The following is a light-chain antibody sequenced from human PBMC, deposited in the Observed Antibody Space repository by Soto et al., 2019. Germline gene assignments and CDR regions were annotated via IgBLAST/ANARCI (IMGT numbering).Light chain of an antibody. CDR2: EVS. J-gene: IGLJ1*01. CDR3: ISYAGSNNYV. Sequence: QSALTQPPSASGSPGQSVTISCTGTSSDVGGYSSVAWFQHHPGKAPKLMIYEVSKRPSGVPDRFSGSKSGNTASLTFFGLQAEDEADYYCISYAGSNNYVFGTGTKVTVL. CDR1: SSDVGGYSS. V-gene: IGLV2-8*01.